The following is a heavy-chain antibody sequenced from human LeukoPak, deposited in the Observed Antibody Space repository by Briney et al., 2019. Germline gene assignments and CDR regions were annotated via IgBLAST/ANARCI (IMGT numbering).Heavy chain of an antibody. CDR2: IYYSGST. D-gene: IGHD1-7*01. J-gene: IGHJ4*02. CDR3: ARYYNWNYAYYFDY. V-gene: IGHV4-59*12. CDR1: GGSISSYY. Sequence: SETLSLTCIVSGGSISSYYWSWIRQPPGKGLEWIGYIYYSGSTNYNPSLKSRVTISVDTSKNQFSLKLSSVTAADTAVYYCARYYNWNYAYYFDYWGQGTLVTVSS.